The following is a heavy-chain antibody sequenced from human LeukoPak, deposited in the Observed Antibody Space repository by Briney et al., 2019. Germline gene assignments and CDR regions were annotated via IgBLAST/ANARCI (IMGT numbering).Heavy chain of an antibody. J-gene: IGHJ6*03. V-gene: IGHV1-8*01. CDR2: MNPNSGNT. D-gene: IGHD2-2*01. CDR3: ARGRLANQLLHYYYYYMDV. CDR1: GYTFTSYD. Sequence: ASVKVSCKASGYTFTSYDINWVRQATGQGPEWMGWMNPNSGNTGYAQKFQGRVTMTRNTSISTAYMELSSLRSEDTAVYYCARGRLANQLLHYYYYYMDVWGKGTTVTVSS.